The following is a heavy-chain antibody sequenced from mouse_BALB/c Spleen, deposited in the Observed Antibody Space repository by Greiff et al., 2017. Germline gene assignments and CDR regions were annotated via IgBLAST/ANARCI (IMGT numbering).Heavy chain of an antibody. Sequence: EVKLQESGGGLVQPGESLKLSCESNEYEFPSHDMSWVRKTPEKRLELVAAINSDGGSTYYPDTMERRFIISRDTTKKYLYLQMSSLRSEDTALYYSARHGSLYAMDYWGQGTSVTVSS. CDR2: INSDGGST. J-gene: IGHJ4*01. V-gene: IGHV5-2*01. CDR1: EYEFPSHD. D-gene: IGHD2-2*01. CDR3: ARHGSLYAMDY.